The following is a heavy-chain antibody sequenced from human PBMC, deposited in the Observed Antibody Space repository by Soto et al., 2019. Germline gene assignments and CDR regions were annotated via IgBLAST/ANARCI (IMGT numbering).Heavy chain of an antibody. Sequence: GASVKVSCKASGYTFTSYGISWVRQAPGQGLEWMGWISAYNDNTNYAQKLQGRVTITTDTSTSTAYMELRSLRSDDTAVYYYARVVMIVANENPRAFDTWGQGTMVTVSS. CDR3: ARVVMIVANENPRAFDT. CDR1: GYTFTSYG. J-gene: IGHJ3*02. V-gene: IGHV1-18*01. CDR2: ISAYNDNT. D-gene: IGHD3-22*01.